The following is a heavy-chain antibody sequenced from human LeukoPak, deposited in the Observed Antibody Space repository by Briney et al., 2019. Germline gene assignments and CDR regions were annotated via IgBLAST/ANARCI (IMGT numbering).Heavy chain of an antibody. CDR1: GGSISSGSYY. D-gene: IGHD2-8*01. CDR2: IYTSGST. V-gene: IGHV4-61*02. Sequence: SETLSLTCTVSGGSISSGSYYWSWIRQPAGKGLEWIGRIYTSGSTNYNPSLKSRVTISVDTSKNQFSLKLSSVTAADTAVHYCAREPTPRYCTNGVCYGGFDYWGQGTLVTVSS. CDR3: AREPTPRYCTNGVCYGGFDY. J-gene: IGHJ4*02.